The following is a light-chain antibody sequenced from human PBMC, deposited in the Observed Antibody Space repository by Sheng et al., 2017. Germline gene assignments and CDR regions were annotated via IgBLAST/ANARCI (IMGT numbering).Light chain of an antibody. V-gene: IGKV3D-7*01. Sequence: PGERVTLSCRASQSVSSSYLTWYQQKPGQAPRLLIYGASTRATGIPARFSGSGSGTDFTLTISSLQPEDFAVYYCQQYDNWPRTFGQGTKVEAK. J-gene: IGKJ1*01. CDR1: QSVSSSY. CDR2: GAS. CDR3: QQYDNWPRT.